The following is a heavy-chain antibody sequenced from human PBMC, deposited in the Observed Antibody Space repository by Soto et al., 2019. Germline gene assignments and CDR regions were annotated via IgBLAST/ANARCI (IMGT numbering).Heavy chain of an antibody. V-gene: IGHV3-64D*06. Sequence: GSLRLSCSASGFTFSSYAMHWVRQAPGKGLXYVSXIXSXGXXXYXXXXVKGRFTISRDNSRNTLYLQMSSLRVQDTAVYYCVKSGGSYVIDYWGQGTLVTVSS. J-gene: IGHJ4*02. D-gene: IGHD5-18*01. CDR2: IXSXGXXX. CDR1: GFTFSSYA. CDR3: VKSGGSYVIDY.